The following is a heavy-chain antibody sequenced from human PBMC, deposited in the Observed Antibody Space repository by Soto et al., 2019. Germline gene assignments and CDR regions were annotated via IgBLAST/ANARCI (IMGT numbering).Heavy chain of an antibody. J-gene: IGHJ4*02. CDR2: FSGSSGNT. CDR3: AKRGHYFFVD. D-gene: IGHD3-3*01. Sequence: PGGSLRLSCAGSGFTFSTSVMSWVRQAPGKGLEWVSTFSGSSGNTYYADSVKGRFTISRDNSKNTLYLQMNSLRAEDTAVYYCAKRGHYFFVDWGPGTLVNVAS. CDR1: GFTFSTSV. V-gene: IGHV3-23*01.